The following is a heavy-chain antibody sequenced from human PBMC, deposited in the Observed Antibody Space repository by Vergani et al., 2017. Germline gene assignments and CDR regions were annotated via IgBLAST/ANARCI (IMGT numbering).Heavy chain of an antibody. J-gene: IGHJ6*03. CDR2: IRSKANSYAT. CDR3: TRRGDYGGSLPRYYYYMDV. Sequence: EVQLVESGGGLVQPGGSLRLSCAASGFTFSSYWMSWVRQAPGKGLEWVGRIRSKANSYATAYAASVKGRFTIYRDDSKNTAYLQMNSLKTEDTAVYYCTRRGDYGGSLPRYYYYMDVWGKGP. D-gene: IGHD4-23*01. V-gene: IGHV3-73*01. CDR1: GFTFSSYW.